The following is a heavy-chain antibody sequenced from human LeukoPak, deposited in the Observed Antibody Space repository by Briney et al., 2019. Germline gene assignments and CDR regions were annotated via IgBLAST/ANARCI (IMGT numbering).Heavy chain of an antibody. CDR2: VYHSGST. CDR1: GVSISSGDYY. V-gene: IGHV4-61*08. Sequence: PSETLSLTCTVSGVSISSGDYYWSWIRQPPGKVLEWIGYVYHSGSTNYNPSLKSRVTISVDTSKNQFSLKLSSVTAADTAVYYCARDTGVVIFDYWGQGTLVTVSS. J-gene: IGHJ4*02. CDR3: ARDTGVVIFDY. D-gene: IGHD3-3*01.